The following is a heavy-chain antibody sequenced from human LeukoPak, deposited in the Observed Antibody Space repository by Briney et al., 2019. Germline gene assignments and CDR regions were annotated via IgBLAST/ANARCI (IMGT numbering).Heavy chain of an antibody. V-gene: IGHV3-23*01. CDR1: GFTFSSYA. J-gene: IGHJ3*02. D-gene: IGHD4-17*01. Sequence: GGSLRLSCAASGFTFSSYAMSWVRQAPGKGLEWVSAISGSGGSTYYADSVKGRFTISRDNSKNTLYLRMNSLRAEDTAVYYCATMTTVTSGSFDAFDIWGQGTMVTVSS. CDR2: ISGSGGST. CDR3: ATMTTVTSGSFDAFDI.